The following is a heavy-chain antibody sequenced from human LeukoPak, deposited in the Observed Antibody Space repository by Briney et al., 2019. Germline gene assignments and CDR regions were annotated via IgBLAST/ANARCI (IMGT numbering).Heavy chain of an antibody. CDR2: ISAYNGNT. D-gene: IGHD3-3*01. CDR3: ARGASYDFWSGYYFYFDY. J-gene: IGHJ4*02. V-gene: IGHV1-18*01. CDR1: GYTFTSYG. Sequence: ASVKVSCKASGYTFTSYGISWVRQAPGQGLEWMGWISAYNGNTNYAQKLQGRVTMTTDTSTSTAYMELRSLRSDDTAVYYCARGASYDFWSGYYFYFDYWGQGTLVTVSS.